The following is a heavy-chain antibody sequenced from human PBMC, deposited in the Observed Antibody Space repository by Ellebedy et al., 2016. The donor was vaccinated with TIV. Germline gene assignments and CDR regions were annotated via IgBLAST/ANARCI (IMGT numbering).Heavy chain of an antibody. V-gene: IGHV1-18*01. CDR3: ARFVDGDYEDY. CDR1: GYDFTTYG. Sequence: AASVKVSCKASGYDFTTYGISWVRQAPGQGLEWMGWIITYNGNTNYAQNLQGRVTMTTDTSTSTAYMELRSLRSDDTAVYYCARFVDGDYEDYWGQGALVTVSS. J-gene: IGHJ4*02. CDR2: IITYNGNT. D-gene: IGHD4-17*01.